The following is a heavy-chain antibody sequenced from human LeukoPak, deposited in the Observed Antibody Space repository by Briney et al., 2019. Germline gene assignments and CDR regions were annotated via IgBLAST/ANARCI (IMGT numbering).Heavy chain of an antibody. CDR3: ARVKERTKATIPDYFQH. D-gene: IGHD4-17*01. Sequence: ASVKVSCKASGYTFTGYYMHWVRQAPGQGLEWMGWINPDSGGTNYGKNFQGRVTMTRDTSISIVYMEMKRLRSDDTAVYYCARVKERTKATIPDYFQHWGQGTLVTVSS. CDR2: INPDSGGT. J-gene: IGHJ1*01. CDR1: GYTFTGYY. V-gene: IGHV1-2*02.